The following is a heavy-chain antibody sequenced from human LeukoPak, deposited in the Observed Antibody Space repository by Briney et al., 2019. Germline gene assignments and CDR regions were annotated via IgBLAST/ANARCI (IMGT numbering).Heavy chain of an antibody. CDR2: INYSGST. V-gene: IGHV4-59*01. Sequence: SETLSLTCTVSGGSISSYYWSWIRQPPGKGLEWIGYINYSGSTNYNPSLKSRVSISVDTSKNQFSLKLSSVTAADTAVYYCATTRTGWPEFFHHWGQGTLVTVSS. D-gene: IGHD6-19*01. CDR1: GGSISSYY. J-gene: IGHJ1*01. CDR3: ATTRTGWPEFFHH.